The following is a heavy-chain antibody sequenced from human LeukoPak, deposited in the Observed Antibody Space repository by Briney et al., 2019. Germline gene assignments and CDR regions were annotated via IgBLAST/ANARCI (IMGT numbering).Heavy chain of an antibody. CDR1: GYTFTSYY. V-gene: IGHV1-46*01. Sequence: GASVKVSCKASGYTFTSYYMHWMRQAPGQGLEWMGIINPSGGSTSYAQKFQGRVTMTRDTSTSTVYMELSSLRSEDTAVYYCAREGFSAAGTCWFDPWGQGTLVTVSS. CDR3: AREGFSAAGTCWFDP. D-gene: IGHD6-13*01. J-gene: IGHJ5*02. CDR2: INPSGGST.